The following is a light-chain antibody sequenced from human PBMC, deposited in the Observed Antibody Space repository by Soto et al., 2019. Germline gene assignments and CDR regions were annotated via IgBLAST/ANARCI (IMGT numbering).Light chain of an antibody. J-gene: IGLJ1*01. CDR3: SSYTSSSTLYV. V-gene: IGLV2-14*01. Sequence: QCVLSEPASVSGSPGQSITISCTPTNSDVGGYNYVSGYQERPGKAPKLMIYEVSNRPSGVSNSFSGSKSGNTASLTISGLQAEDEADYYCSSYTSSSTLYVFGTGTKVTVL. CDR1: NSDVGGYNY. CDR2: EVS.